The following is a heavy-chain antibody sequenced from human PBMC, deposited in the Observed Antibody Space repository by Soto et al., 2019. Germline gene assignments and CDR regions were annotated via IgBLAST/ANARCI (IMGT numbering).Heavy chain of an antibody. CDR1: GFTFSSYG. V-gene: IGHV3-30*18. D-gene: IGHD6-19*01. CDR2: ISYDGSNK. J-gene: IGHJ4*02. CDR3: AKDLHPIAVAGPGY. Sequence: PGGSLRLSCAASGFTFSSYGMHWVRQAPGKGLEWVAVISYDGSNKYYADSVKGRFTISRDNSKNTLYLQMNSLRAEDTAVYYCAKDLHPIAVAGPGYWGQGTLVTVS.